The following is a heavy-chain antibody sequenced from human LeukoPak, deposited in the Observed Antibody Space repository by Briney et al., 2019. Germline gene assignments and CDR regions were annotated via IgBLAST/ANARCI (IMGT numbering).Heavy chain of an antibody. D-gene: IGHD7-27*01. CDR3: GREGENWEEGYFDY. V-gene: IGHV3-20*04. J-gene: IGHJ4*02. CDR2: INWNGGST. Sequence: GGSLRLSCAASGFTFSTYGMAWVRQAPGKGLEWVSGINWNGGSTGYADSVKGRFTISRDNAKNSLYLQMNSLRAEDTAVYYCGREGENWEEGYFDYWGQGTLVTVSS. CDR1: GFTFSTYG.